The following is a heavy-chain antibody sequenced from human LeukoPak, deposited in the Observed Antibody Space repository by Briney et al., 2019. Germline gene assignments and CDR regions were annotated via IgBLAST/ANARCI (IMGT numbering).Heavy chain of an antibody. J-gene: IGHJ4*02. D-gene: IGHD3-22*01. CDR2: IIPIFGTA. Sequence: SVNVSFKASGGTFSSYAISWVRQAPGQGLEWMGGIIPIFGTANYAQKFQGRVTITADESTSTAYMELSSLRSEDTAVYYCARDYLPYYYDSSGYGLPGYWGQGTLVTVSS. CDR3: ARDYLPYYYDSSGYGLPGY. CDR1: GGTFSSYA. V-gene: IGHV1-69*13.